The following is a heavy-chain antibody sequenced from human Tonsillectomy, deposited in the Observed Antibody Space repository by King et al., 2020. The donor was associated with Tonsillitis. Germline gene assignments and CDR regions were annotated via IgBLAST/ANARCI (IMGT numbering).Heavy chain of an antibody. CDR3: AKARFGVVTPVDY. V-gene: IGHV3-9*01. D-gene: IGHD3-3*01. Sequence: VQLVESGGGLVQPGRSLRLSCAASGFTFEDFAMHWVRQAPGKGLEWVSGINWSSATIDYADSVKGRFTISRDNAKNSLYLQMNSLTAEDTAFYYCAKARFGVVTPVDYWGQGTLVTVSS. J-gene: IGHJ4*02. CDR1: GFTFEDFA. CDR2: INWSSATI.